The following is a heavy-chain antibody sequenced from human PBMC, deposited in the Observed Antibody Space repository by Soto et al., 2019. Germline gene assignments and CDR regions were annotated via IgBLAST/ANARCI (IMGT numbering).Heavy chain of an antibody. J-gene: IGHJ5*02. CDR2: IIPILGIA. CDR1: GGSFGCCT. Sequence: SVEVSSKACGGSFGCCTLCWVRQAPGQGLEWMGRIIPILGIANYAQKFQGRVTITADKSTSTAYMELSSLRSEDTAVYYCADVSYNWFDPWGQGTLVTVSS. CDR3: ADVSYNWFDP. V-gene: IGHV1-69*02.